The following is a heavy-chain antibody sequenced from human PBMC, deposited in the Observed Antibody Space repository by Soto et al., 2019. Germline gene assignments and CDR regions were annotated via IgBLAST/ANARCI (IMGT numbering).Heavy chain of an antibody. J-gene: IGHJ6*02. CDR1: GYTFTSYG. CDR3: ARGGKYCTNGVCYFYGMDV. D-gene: IGHD2-8*01. V-gene: IGHV1-18*01. Sequence: QVQLVQSGAEVKKPGASVKVSCKASGYTFTSYGISWVRQAPGQGLEWMGWISAYNGNTNYAQKFQGRVTMTTDTSTSTADTELRSLGSDDTAVYYCARGGKYCTNGVCYFYGMDVGGQGTTVTVSS. CDR2: ISAYNGNT.